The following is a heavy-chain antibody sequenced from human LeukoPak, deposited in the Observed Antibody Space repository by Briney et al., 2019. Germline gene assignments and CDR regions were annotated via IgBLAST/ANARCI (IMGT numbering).Heavy chain of an antibody. CDR3: ARGNPPYYFNY. CDR1: GYTFTSYY. V-gene: IGHV1-46*01. CDR2: INPNGGST. D-gene: IGHD1-14*01. J-gene: IGHJ4*02. Sequence: ASVKVSCKASGYTFTSYYMHWVRQAPGQGLEWMGLINPNGGSTTYAQKLQGRVTMTRDTSTSTVYMNLSSLRSEDTAVYSCARGNPPYYFNYWGQGTLVTVSS.